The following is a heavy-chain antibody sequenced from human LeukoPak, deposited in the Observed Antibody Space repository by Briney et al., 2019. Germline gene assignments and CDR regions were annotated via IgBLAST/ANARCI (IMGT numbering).Heavy chain of an antibody. CDR3: ASAQFPGSGWYRGDYYYYYMDV. D-gene: IGHD6-19*01. J-gene: IGHJ6*03. CDR1: GGTFSSYA. Sequence: GASVKVSCKASGGTFSSYAISWVRQAPGQGLEWMGGIIPIFGTANYAQKFQGRVTITTDESTSTAYMELSSLRSEDTAVYYCASAQFPGSGWYRGDYYYYYMDVWGKGTTVTVSS. V-gene: IGHV1-69*05. CDR2: IIPIFGTA.